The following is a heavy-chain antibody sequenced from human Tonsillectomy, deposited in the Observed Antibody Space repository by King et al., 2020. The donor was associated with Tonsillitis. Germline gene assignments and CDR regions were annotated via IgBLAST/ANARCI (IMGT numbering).Heavy chain of an antibody. Sequence: VQLVESGGGVVQPGRSLRLSCATSGFTFNNSDMHWVRQPPGKGLELVALIQYDGKNKNYADSVKGRFTISRDNSKKTLYLHMNSLRAEDTAVYYCAKAQDMSNNYYFYNGLDVWGQGTTVTVSS. CDR2: IQYDGKNK. V-gene: IGHV3-30*02. CDR3: AKAQDMSNNYYFYNGLDV. D-gene: IGHD2-15*01. CDR1: GFTFNNSD. J-gene: IGHJ6*02.